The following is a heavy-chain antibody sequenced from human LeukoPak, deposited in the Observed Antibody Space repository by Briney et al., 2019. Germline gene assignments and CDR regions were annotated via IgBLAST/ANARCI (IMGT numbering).Heavy chain of an antibody. V-gene: IGHV1-18*01. Sequence: ASVRVSCKASGYTFSSYGISWVRQAPGQGLERMGWISAYNANIKSAQKLQGRVTMTTDTSTSTAYMELRSLRSDDTAVYYCARDSSGYSPFDYRGQGTLVTVSS. CDR1: GYTFSSYG. J-gene: IGHJ4*02. D-gene: IGHD5-12*01. CDR2: ISAYNANI. CDR3: ARDSSGYSPFDY.